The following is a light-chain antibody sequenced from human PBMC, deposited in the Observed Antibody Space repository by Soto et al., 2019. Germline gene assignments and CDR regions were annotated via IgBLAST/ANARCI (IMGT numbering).Light chain of an antibody. CDR3: CSYAGNSEV. J-gene: IGLJ1*01. CDR2: EVT. Sequence: QSVLTQPASVSGSPGQSITIPCTGTSGDVGGYNLVSWYQQHPGKAPKLMIYEVTERPSGVSNRFSGSKSGNTASLTISVLQPDDEADYYCCSYAGNSEVFGTGTKFTVL. V-gene: IGLV2-23*02. CDR1: SGDVGGYNL.